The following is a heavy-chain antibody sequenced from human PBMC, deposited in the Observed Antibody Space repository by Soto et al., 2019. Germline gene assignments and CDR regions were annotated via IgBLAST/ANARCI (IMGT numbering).Heavy chain of an antibody. D-gene: IGHD3-10*01. J-gene: IGHJ6*02. CDR1: GFTFSSYS. Sequence: EVQLVESGGGLVKPGGSLRLSCAASGFTFSSYSMNWVRQAPGKGLEWVSSISSSSSYIYYADSVKGGFTISRDNAKNSLYLQMNSLRAEDTAVYYCARDGFYAYGMDVWGQGTTVTVSS. CDR3: ARDGFYAYGMDV. V-gene: IGHV3-21*01. CDR2: ISSSSSYI.